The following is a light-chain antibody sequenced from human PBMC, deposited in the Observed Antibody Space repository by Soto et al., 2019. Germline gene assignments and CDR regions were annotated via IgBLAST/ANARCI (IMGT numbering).Light chain of an antibody. Sequence: EIVLTQSPGTLSLSPGERATLSCRASQSVSSYLAWYQQKHGQAPRLLIDGASSRTTVIPDMFSGSGSANDFTLTISRQEPEDFALYYCQQYGSSSRTFGQGIKVEIK. CDR2: GAS. CDR1: QSVSSY. CDR3: QQYGSSSRT. V-gene: IGKV3-20*01. J-gene: IGKJ1*01.